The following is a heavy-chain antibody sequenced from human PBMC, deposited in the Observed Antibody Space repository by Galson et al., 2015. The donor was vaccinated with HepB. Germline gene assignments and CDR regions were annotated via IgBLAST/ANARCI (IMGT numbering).Heavy chain of an antibody. Sequence: SLRLSCAVSGFTVSSNQMSWVRQAPGKGLEWVSIIYSGGTTYHADSVKGRLTISRDNSKNTLYLQMNSLRAEDTAVYYCVRKRDYDMGYGMDVWGQGTTVTVYS. CDR3: VRKRDYDMGYGMDV. V-gene: IGHV3-53*01. D-gene: IGHD3-9*01. CDR2: IYSGGTT. CDR1: GFTVSSNQ. J-gene: IGHJ6*02.